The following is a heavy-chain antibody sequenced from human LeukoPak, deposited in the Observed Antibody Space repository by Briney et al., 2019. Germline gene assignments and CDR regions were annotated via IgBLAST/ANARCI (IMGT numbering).Heavy chain of an antibody. V-gene: IGHV4-34*01. CDR1: GGSFSGYY. D-gene: IGHD3-9*01. CDR2: INHSGST. J-gene: IGHJ4*02. Sequence: SETLSLTCAVYGGSFSGYYWSWIRQPPGKGLEWIGEINHSGSTYYNPSLKSRVTISVDTSKNQFSLKLSSVTAADTAVYYCAMILTVASSPDYWGQGTLVTVSS. CDR3: AMILTVASSPDY.